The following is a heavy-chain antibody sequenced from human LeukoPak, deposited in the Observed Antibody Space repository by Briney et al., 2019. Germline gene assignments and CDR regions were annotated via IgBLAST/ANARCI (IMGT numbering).Heavy chain of an antibody. J-gene: IGHJ4*02. V-gene: IGHV3-30-3*01. Sequence: GGSLRLSCAASGFTFSSYAMHWVRQAPGKGLEWMAVISYDGSNKYYADSVKGRFTISRDNSKNTLYLQMNSLRAEDTAVYYCARSRLRFGDSFDYWGQGTLVTVSS. CDR1: GFTFSSYA. CDR2: ISYDGSNK. D-gene: IGHD3-10*01. CDR3: ARSRLRFGDSFDY.